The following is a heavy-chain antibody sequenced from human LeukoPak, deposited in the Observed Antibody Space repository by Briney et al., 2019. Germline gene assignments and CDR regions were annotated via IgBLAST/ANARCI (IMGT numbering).Heavy chain of an antibody. CDR3: ARVGDTYGDYTVGY. V-gene: IGHV4-59*01. J-gene: IGHJ4*02. Sequence: PSETLSLTCTVSGGSISSYYWSWIRKPPGKGLEWFGYIYYSGSTNYNPSLKSRVTISVDTSKNQFSLKLSSVTAADTAVYYCARVGDTYGDYTVGYWGQGTLVTVSS. CDR2: IYYSGST. CDR1: GGSISSYY. D-gene: IGHD4-17*01.